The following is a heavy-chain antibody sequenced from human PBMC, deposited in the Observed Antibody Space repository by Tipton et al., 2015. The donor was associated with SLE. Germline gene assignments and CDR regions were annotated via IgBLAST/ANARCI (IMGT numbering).Heavy chain of an antibody. CDR3: AREESSSWFPDAFDI. D-gene: IGHD6-6*01. Sequence: LRLSCTVSGYSIGSGFYWGWLRQPPGKGLEWIATVFHSGTTYYSPSLRSRLSVSIDTSKNQFSLKLTSVTAADTAVYYCAREESSSWFPDAFDIWGQGTMVTVSS. CDR2: VFHSGTT. J-gene: IGHJ3*02. CDR1: GYSIGSGFY. V-gene: IGHV4-38-2*02.